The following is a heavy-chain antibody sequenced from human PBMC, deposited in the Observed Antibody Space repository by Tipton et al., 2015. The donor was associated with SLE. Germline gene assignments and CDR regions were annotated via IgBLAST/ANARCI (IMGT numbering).Heavy chain of an antibody. V-gene: IGHV1-2*06. D-gene: IGHD1-7*01. CDR2: INPDTGGT. CDR1: TYTLTGYY. CDR3: AKYNWNYPIFYPGMDV. Sequence: QLVQSGAEVKKPGASVKVSCEASTYTLTGYYIHWVRQAPGKGLEWMGRINPDTGGTNYAQMFQGRVTMTRDSSIRIAYMELSSLQSDDTAVYYCAKYNWNYPIFYPGMDVWGQGTTVTVSS. J-gene: IGHJ6*02.